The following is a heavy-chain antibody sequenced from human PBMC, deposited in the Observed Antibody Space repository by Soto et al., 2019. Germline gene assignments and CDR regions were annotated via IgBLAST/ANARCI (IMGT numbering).Heavy chain of an antibody. J-gene: IGHJ4*02. Sequence: TLSLTFPDSDGFVTGGDYYWRWIRPLARKGLAWIGYIYHTECTFYIPSLNRRSTKPLDTHMNQLSLPQTAVTAADPAMYYCGGSPARPLFDYWGQGSPVTVSS. V-gene: IGHV4-30-4*08. D-gene: IGHD3-16*01. CDR2: IYHTECT. CDR3: GGSPARPLFDY. CDR1: DGFVTGGDYY.